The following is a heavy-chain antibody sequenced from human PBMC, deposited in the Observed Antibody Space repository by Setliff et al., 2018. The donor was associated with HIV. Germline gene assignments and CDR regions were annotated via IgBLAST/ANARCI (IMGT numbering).Heavy chain of an antibody. J-gene: IGHJ4*02. V-gene: IGHV1-18*01. Sequence: ASVKVSCKASGYTFISYAVYWVRQAPGQGLEWVGWINPNNGNTKYAQNFQGRVSMTTTDTSTTTAYMELRSLTSDDTAVYYCARSGDDYFDPSGFPHWGQGTLVTVSS. CDR3: ARSGDDYFDPSGFPH. D-gene: IGHD3-22*01. CDR2: INPNNGNT. CDR1: GYTFISYA.